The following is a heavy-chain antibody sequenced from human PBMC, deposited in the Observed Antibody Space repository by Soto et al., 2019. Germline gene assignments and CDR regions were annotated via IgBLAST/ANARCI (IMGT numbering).Heavy chain of an antibody. Sequence: GGSLRLSCAASGFTFSSYGMHWVRQAPGKGLEWVAVISYDGSNKYYADSVKGRFTISRDNSKNTLYLQMNSLRAEDTAVYYCAKDNAGSPLHWGQGTLVTAPQ. CDR2: ISYDGSNK. D-gene: IGHD3-10*01. CDR3: AKDNAGSPLH. V-gene: IGHV3-30*18. CDR1: GFTFSSYG. J-gene: IGHJ1*01.